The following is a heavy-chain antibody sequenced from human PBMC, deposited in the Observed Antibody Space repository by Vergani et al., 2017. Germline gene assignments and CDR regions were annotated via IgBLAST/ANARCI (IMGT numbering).Heavy chain of an antibody. V-gene: IGHV1-18*01. CDR3: ARERITGTKGGFDP. J-gene: IGHJ5*02. CDR2: ISAYNGNT. CDR1: GGTFSSYA. D-gene: IGHD1-7*01. Sequence: QVQLVQSGAEVKKPGSSVKVSCKASGGTFSSYAISWVRQAPGQGLEWMGWISAYNGNTNYAQKLQGRVTMTTDTSTSTAYMELRSLRSDDTAVYYCARERITGTKGGFDPWGQGTLVTVSS.